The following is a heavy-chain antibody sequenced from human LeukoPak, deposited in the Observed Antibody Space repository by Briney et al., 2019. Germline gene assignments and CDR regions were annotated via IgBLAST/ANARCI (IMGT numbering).Heavy chain of an antibody. CDR2: ISYDGSNK. CDR1: GFTFSSYA. Sequence: GGSLRLSCAASGFTFSSYAMHWVRQAPGKGLEWVAVISYDGSNKYYADSVKGRFTISRDNSKNTLYLQMDSLRAGDTAVYHCVTVHKYPTPSSGHAFDVWGQGTTVTVSS. J-gene: IGHJ3*01. D-gene: IGHD3-22*01. CDR3: VTVHKYPTPSSGHAFDV. V-gene: IGHV3-30-3*01.